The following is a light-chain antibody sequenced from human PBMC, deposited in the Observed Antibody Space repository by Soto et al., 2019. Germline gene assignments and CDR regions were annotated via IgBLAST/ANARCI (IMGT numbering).Light chain of an antibody. Sequence: DIVMTQSPLSLSVTPGEPASISCRSSQSLLFRDGYNYLDWYLQKPGQSPQLLIYLGSNRASGVPDRFSGSGSGTYFTLKIARVETEDVGVYFCMQGLQTPQTFGQGTKVEMK. J-gene: IGKJ1*01. CDR2: LGS. V-gene: IGKV2-28*01. CDR1: QSLLFRDGYNY. CDR3: MQGLQTPQT.